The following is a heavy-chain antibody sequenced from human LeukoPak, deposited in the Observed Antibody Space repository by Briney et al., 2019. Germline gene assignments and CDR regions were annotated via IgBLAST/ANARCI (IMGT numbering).Heavy chain of an antibody. Sequence: SETLSLTCTVSGGSISSYYWSWIRPPPGKGLEWIGYIYYSGSTNYNPSLTSRVTISVDTSKNQFSLKLSSVTAADTAVYYCARAYRQQLFDYWGQGTLVTVSS. CDR3: ARAYRQQLFDY. D-gene: IGHD6-13*01. CDR1: GGSISSYY. CDR2: IYYSGST. V-gene: IGHV4-59*01. J-gene: IGHJ4*02.